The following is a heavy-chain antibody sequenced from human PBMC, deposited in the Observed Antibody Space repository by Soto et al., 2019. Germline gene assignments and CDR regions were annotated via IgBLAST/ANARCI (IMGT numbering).Heavy chain of an antibody. J-gene: IGHJ5*02. D-gene: IGHD4-17*01. Sequence: SESLSLTCTLTGGSTTSYYWSWIRQSPGQGLEWIGYVYHSGTTNYNPSLKTRVTISIETSKNQFCLALNSSNAADAAVYYCARMNGDDGRVDPWGQGSLVTASA. CDR1: GGSTTSYY. V-gene: IGHV4-59*12. CDR2: VYHSGTT. CDR3: ARMNGDDGRVDP.